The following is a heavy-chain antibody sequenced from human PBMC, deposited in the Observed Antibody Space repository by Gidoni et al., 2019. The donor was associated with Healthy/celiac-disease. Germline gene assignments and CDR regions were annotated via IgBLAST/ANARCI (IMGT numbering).Heavy chain of an antibody. V-gene: IGHV4-34*01. D-gene: IGHD3-22*01. J-gene: IGHJ6*02. CDR3: ARSAPYYYDSSNHVRAENYGMDV. CDR1: GVSFSGSY. CDR2: INHSGST. Sequence: QVQLQQWGAGLLKPSETLSLTCAVYGVSFSGSYWSCIRQPPGKGLYWIGEINHSGSTNYNPSLKSRVTISVDTSKNQFSLKLSSVTAADTAVYYCARSAPYYYDSSNHVRAENYGMDVWGQGTTVTVSS.